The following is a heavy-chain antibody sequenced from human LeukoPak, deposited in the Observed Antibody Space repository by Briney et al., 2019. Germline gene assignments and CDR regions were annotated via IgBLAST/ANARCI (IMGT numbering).Heavy chain of an antibody. J-gene: IGHJ4*02. D-gene: IGHD4-17*01. CDR3: AVAFYGDYEPFVFDY. CDR1: GFTFSSYA. CDR2: ISYDGSNK. V-gene: IGHV3-30-3*01. Sequence: TGGSLRLSCAASGFTFSSYAMHWVRQAPGKGLEWVAVISYDGSNKYYADSVKGRFTISRDNSKNTLYLQMNSLRAEDTAVYYCAVAFYGDYEPFVFDYWGQGTLVTVSS.